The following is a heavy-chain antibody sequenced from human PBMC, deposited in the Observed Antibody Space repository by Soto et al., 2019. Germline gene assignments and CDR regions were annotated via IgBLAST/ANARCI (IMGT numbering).Heavy chain of an antibody. J-gene: IGHJ4*02. CDR2: ISYDGSNK. Sequence: GGSLRLSCAASGFTFSSYGMHWVCQAPGKGLEWVAVISYDGSNKYYADSVKGRFTISRDNSKNTLYLQMNSLRAEDTAVYYCAKGRRYYYDSSGYYYLPRFDYWGQGTLVTVSS. D-gene: IGHD3-22*01. V-gene: IGHV3-30*18. CDR3: AKGRRYYYDSSGYYYLPRFDY. CDR1: GFTFSSYG.